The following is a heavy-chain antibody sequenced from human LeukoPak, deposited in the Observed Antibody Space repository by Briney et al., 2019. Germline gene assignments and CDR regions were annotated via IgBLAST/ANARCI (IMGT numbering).Heavy chain of an antibody. J-gene: IGHJ4*02. CDR3: VRDRDY. Sequence: GESVRDCCSGSGSRFTSNWISWVRQMPGKGLEWMGRIDPSDSYTVYSPSFQGHVTISTDKSISTAYLQWNSLKASDTAMYYCVRDRDYWGQGTLVTVSS. CDR1: GSRFTSNW. V-gene: IGHV5-10-1*01. CDR2: IDPSDSYT.